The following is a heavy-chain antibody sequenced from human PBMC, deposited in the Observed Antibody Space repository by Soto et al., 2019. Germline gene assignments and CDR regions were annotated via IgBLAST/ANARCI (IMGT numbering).Heavy chain of an antibody. V-gene: IGHV3-33*01. CDR3: ARGVKWSPLHGSGRLAS. Sequence: QVQLVESGGGVVQPGRSLRLSCAASGFTFSSYGMHWVRQAPGKGLEWVAGIWYDGSNKYYADSVKGRFTISRDNSKNTLYLQMNSLRAEDTAVYYCARGVKWSPLHGSGRLASWGQGTLVTVSS. J-gene: IGHJ4*02. CDR1: GFTFSSYG. CDR2: IWYDGSNK. D-gene: IGHD3-10*01.